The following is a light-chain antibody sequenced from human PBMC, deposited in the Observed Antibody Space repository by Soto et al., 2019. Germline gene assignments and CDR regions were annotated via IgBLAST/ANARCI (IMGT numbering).Light chain of an antibody. J-gene: IGKJ2*01. CDR3: MQSVDNLT. Sequence: DIVMTQTPLSLSVTPGQSASISCKSSRSLLHSNGRTYLSWYVQKSGQTPQRLIHEVSVRFTGGPDKFSGRGSGADFTIKNRRVETEDAGIFYCMQSVDNLTFGQGTKLEIK. V-gene: IGKV2D-29*01. CDR1: RSLLHSNGRTY. CDR2: EVS.